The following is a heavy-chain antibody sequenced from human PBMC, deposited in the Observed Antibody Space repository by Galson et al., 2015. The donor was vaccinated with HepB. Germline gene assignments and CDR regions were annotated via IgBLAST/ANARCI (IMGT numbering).Heavy chain of an antibody. CDR2: ISYDGSNT. CDR1: GITFSTYG. V-gene: IGHV3-30*03. D-gene: IGHD2-15*01. CDR3: VRDAGRYCSGASCYPGYDY. J-gene: IGHJ4*02. Sequence: LRLSCAASGITFSTYGMHWVRQVPGKGLEWVAVISYDGSNTYYADSVKGRFTISRDNSNNTLSLQMNSLRPDDTALYYCVRDAGRYCSGASCYPGYDYWGQGTLVTVSS.